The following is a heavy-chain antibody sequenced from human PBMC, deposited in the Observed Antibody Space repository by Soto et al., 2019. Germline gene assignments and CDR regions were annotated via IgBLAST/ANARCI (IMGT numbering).Heavy chain of an antibody. CDR1: GGSFNGFY. CDR2: ISHDGIT. V-gene: IGHV4-34*01. CDR3: ASGPAIYTNSMADY. Sequence: QLQLQQWGAGLLKPSETLPLTCAVYGGSFNGFYWTWIRRSPGKGLEWIGEISHDGITNYNSSLKSRLALVVDTPKNHFALRLNSVTAADTAVYYCASGPAIYTNSMADYWCQGTVVIVSS. J-gene: IGHJ4*02. D-gene: IGHD4-4*01.